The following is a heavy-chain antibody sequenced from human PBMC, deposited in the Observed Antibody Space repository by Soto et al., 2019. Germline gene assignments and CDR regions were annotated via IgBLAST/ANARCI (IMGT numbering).Heavy chain of an antibody. D-gene: IGHD3-3*01. J-gene: IGHJ4*02. CDR2: INHSGRT. Sequence: QVQLQQWGAGLLKPSETLSLTCAVYGGSFSGYYWSWIRQPPGKGLEWIGEINHSGRTNYNPSLKSRVTISVDTSKNQFSLKLSSVTAADTAVYYCARGGLYYDFWSGYPGRYFDYWGQGTLVTVSS. CDR3: ARGGLYYDFWSGYPGRYFDY. CDR1: GGSFSGYY. V-gene: IGHV4-34*01.